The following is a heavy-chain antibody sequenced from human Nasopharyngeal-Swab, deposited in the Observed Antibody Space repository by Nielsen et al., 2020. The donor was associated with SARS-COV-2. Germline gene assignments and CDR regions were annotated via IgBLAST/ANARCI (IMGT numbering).Heavy chain of an antibody. Sequence: SLRLSCAASGFTFSSYGMHWVRQAPGKGLEWVAVIWYDGSNKYYADSVKGRFTISRDNSKNTLYLQMNSLRAEDTAVYYCARDRIAAAGDAFDIWGQGTMVTVSS. CDR1: GFTFSSYG. CDR2: IWYDGSNK. J-gene: IGHJ3*02. D-gene: IGHD6-13*01. CDR3: ARDRIAAAGDAFDI. V-gene: IGHV3-33*01.